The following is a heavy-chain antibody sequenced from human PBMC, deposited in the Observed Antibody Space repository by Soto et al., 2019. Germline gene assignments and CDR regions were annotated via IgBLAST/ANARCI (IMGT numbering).Heavy chain of an antibody. V-gene: IGHV3-30-3*01. CDR1: GFTFSSYA. CDR2: ISYDGSNK. J-gene: IGHJ6*02. CDR3: ARELAEKPRLTYYYGSGSYGPRYYYGMDV. D-gene: IGHD3-10*01. Sequence: GGSLRLSCAASGFTFSSYAMHWVRQAPGKGLEWVAVISYDGSNKYYADSVKGRFTISRDNSKNTLYLQMNSLRAEDTAVYYCARELAEKPRLTYYYGSGSYGPRYYYGMDVWGQGTTVTVSS.